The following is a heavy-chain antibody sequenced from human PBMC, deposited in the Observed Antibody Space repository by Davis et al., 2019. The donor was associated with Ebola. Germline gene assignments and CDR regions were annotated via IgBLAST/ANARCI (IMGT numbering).Heavy chain of an antibody. CDR3: AKGPGGYPYYYYYGMDV. Sequence: GESLKISCAASGFTFSDYYMSWIRQAPGKGLEWVSYISSSSSYTYYADSVKGRFTISRDNSKNTLYLQMNSLRAEDTAVYYCAKGPGGYPYYYYYGMDVWGKGTTVTVSS. CDR1: GFTFSDYY. V-gene: IGHV3-11*05. D-gene: IGHD5-12*01. J-gene: IGHJ6*04. CDR2: ISSSSSYT.